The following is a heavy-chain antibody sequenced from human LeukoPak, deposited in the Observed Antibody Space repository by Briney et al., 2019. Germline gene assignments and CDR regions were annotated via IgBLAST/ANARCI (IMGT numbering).Heavy chain of an antibody. Sequence: PSETLSLTCTVSGYSINNGYYWAWIWQPPGKGLQWIGSIYHSGSTYYNPSLKSRVTISVDTSKNQFSLKLSSVTAADTAVYYCARGCPRFSSGCQGGDYWGQGTLVTVSS. J-gene: IGHJ4*02. V-gene: IGHV4-38-2*02. CDR1: GYSINNGYY. CDR2: IYHSGST. D-gene: IGHD6-19*01. CDR3: ARGCPRFSSGCQGGDY.